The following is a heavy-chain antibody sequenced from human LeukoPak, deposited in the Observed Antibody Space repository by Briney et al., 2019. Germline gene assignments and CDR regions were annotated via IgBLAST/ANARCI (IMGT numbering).Heavy chain of an antibody. J-gene: IGHJ5*02. CDR2: IKSKSDGETI. V-gene: IGHV3-15*01. Sequence: TGGSLRLPCTASGFTFSNASMSWVRQAPGKGLEWVGRIKSKSDGETIDYAAPVQGRFSISRDDSKNTLYLQMNSLKTEDTAVYYCTTDMDRWGQGTLVIVSS. CDR3: TTDMDR. CDR1: GFTFSNAS.